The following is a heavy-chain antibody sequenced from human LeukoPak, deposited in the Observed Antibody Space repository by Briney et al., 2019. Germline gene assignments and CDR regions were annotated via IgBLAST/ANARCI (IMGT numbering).Heavy chain of an antibody. V-gene: IGHV3-30*03. Sequence: GGSLRLSCAASGFTFSSYGMHWVRQAPGKGLEWVAVISYDGSNKYYADSVKGRFTISRDNSKNTLYLQMNSLRAEDTAVYYCALQGIAAANPFDYWGQGTLVTVSS. CDR2: ISYDGSNK. D-gene: IGHD6-13*01. CDR3: ALQGIAAANPFDY. CDR1: GFTFSSYG. J-gene: IGHJ4*02.